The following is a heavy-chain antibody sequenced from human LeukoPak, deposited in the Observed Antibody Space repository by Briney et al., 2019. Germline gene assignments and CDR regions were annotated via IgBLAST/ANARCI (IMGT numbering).Heavy chain of an antibody. CDR2: FYYSGST. V-gene: IGHV4-59*01. Sequence: SETLSLTCAVSGGSISIYYGSWIRQPPGKGLEWIGFFYYSGSTNYNPSLKSRVTLSVDTSKNHFSLKLSSVTAADTAVYYCARGPGGYSYGYYFDYWGQGTLVTVSS. D-gene: IGHD5-18*01. J-gene: IGHJ4*02. CDR1: GGSISIYY. CDR3: ARGPGGYSYGYYFDY.